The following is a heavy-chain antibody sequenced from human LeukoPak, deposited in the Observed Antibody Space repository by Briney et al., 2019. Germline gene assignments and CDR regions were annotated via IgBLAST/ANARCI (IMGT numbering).Heavy chain of an antibody. CDR1: GFTFSSYW. J-gene: IGHJ4*02. D-gene: IGHD3-10*01. CDR3: VGYYGIDY. V-gene: IGHV3-74*01. Sequence: GSLRLSCAASGFTFSSYWMHWVRQAPGKGLVWVSRINSDGSTTDYAGSVKGRFTISRDNAKNTLHLQMNSLRVEDTAVYYCVGYYGIDYWGQGTLVTVSS. CDR2: INSDGSTT.